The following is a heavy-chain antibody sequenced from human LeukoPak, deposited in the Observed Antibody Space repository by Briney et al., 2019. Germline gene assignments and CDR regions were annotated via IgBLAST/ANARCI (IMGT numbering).Heavy chain of an antibody. J-gene: IGHJ4*02. CDR3: AKSYNGYESKPDY. Sequence: GGSLRLSCAASGFTFSSYAMNWVRQAPGKGLEWVSAISGSGGNTYYAESVKGRFTISRDNSKNTLYLQMNSLRAEDTAVYYCAKSYNGYESKPDYWGQGTLVTVSS. CDR1: GFTFSSYA. D-gene: IGHD5-12*01. CDR2: ISGSGGNT. V-gene: IGHV3-23*01.